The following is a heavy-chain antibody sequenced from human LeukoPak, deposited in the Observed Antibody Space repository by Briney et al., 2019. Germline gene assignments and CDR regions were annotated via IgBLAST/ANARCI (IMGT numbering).Heavy chain of an antibody. CDR3: ASMVRGVMSDY. CDR2: ISSSSSYI. D-gene: IGHD3-10*01. V-gene: IGHV3-21*01. Sequence: GGSLGLSCAASGFTFSSYSMNWVRQAPGKGLEWVSSISSSSSYIYYADSVKGRFTISRDNAKNSLYLQMNSLRAEDTAVYYCASMVRGVMSDYWGQGTLVTVSS. J-gene: IGHJ4*02. CDR1: GFTFSSYS.